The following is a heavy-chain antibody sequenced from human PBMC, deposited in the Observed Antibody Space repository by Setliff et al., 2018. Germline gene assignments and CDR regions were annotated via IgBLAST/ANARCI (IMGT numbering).Heavy chain of an antibody. D-gene: IGHD1-26*01. J-gene: IGHJ4*02. Sequence: GASVKVSCKGSGYTLTELSMHWVRQAPGKGLEWMGGFDPEDGETIYAQKFQGRVTMTEDTSTDTAYMELSSLRSEDTAVYYCATQPLQWELLGFDYWGQGTLVTVSS. CDR2: FDPEDGET. V-gene: IGHV1-24*01. CDR1: GYTLTELS. CDR3: ATQPLQWELLGFDY.